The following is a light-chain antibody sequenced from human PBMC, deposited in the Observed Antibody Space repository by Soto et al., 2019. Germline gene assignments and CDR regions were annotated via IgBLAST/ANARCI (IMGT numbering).Light chain of an antibody. Sequence: EMVLTQSPDRLSLSPGERATLSCIRSQSGSSSYLAWYQQKPGQAPRLLIYGASSRATGIPARFSGSGSGTDFTLTISSLEPEDFAVYYCQQRPNWRITVGQGTRLEI. J-gene: IGKJ5*01. CDR2: GAS. CDR1: QSGSSSY. CDR3: QQRPNWRIT. V-gene: IGKV3D-20*02.